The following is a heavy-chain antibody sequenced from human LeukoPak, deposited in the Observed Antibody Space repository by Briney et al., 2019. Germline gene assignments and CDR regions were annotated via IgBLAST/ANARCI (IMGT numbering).Heavy chain of an antibody. D-gene: IGHD6-13*01. CDR3: ARDRGSSWYNAPNAFDI. V-gene: IGHV3-33*01. Sequence: GGSLRLSCAASGFTFSSYGMHWVRQAPGKGLEWVAVIWYDGSNKYYADSVKGRFTISRDNSKNTLYLQMNSLRAEDTAVYYCARDRGSSWYNAPNAFDIWGQGTMVTVSS. CDR1: GFTFSSYG. CDR2: IWYDGSNK. J-gene: IGHJ3*02.